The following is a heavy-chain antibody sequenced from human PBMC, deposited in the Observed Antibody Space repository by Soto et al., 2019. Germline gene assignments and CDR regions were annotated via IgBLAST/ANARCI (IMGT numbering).Heavy chain of an antibody. Sequence: QVQLVQSGDEVKKPGSSVKVSCKASGGTFSSYAISWVRQAPGQGLEWMGGIIPIFGTANYAQKFQGRVTITADKATSTAYMEMSSLRSEDTAVYYCARDVEEMANEKRFDYWGQGTLVTVSS. V-gene: IGHV1-69*06. D-gene: IGHD1-1*01. CDR1: GGTFSSYA. CDR3: ARDVEEMANEKRFDY. CDR2: IIPIFGTA. J-gene: IGHJ4*02.